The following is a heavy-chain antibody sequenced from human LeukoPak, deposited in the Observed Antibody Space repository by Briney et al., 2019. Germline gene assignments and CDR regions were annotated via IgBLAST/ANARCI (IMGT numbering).Heavy chain of an antibody. Sequence: SETLSLTCTVSGGSISSSSYYWGWIRQPPGKELQWIASVYSSGRTNYSPSLKSRITISVYTSEKQFSLQLNSVTAADTAVYYCARQGSAYYFDFWGQGLLVTVSS. D-gene: IGHD2-15*01. CDR3: ARQGSAYYFDF. V-gene: IGHV4-39*01. CDR2: VYSSGRT. J-gene: IGHJ4*02. CDR1: GGSISSSSYY.